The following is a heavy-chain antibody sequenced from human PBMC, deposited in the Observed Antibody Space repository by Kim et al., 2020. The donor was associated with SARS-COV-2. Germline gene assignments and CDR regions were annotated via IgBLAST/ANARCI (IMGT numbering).Heavy chain of an antibody. J-gene: IGHJ5*01. CDR2: ISHTGDNI. D-gene: IGHD6-13*01. Sequence: GGSLRLSCAASGFTFKDYEINWVRQAPGKGLEWISYISHTGDNIYYGDSVRGRFAISRDDARNSVSLQMSSLRAEDTAVYYCARKRPGTNFFDSWGQGTLVTVSS. CDR3: ARKRPGTNFFDS. CDR1: GFTFKDYE. V-gene: IGHV3-48*03.